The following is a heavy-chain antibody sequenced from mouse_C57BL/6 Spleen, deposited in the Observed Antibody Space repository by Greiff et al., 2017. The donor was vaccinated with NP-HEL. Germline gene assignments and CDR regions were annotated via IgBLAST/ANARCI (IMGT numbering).Heavy chain of an antibody. D-gene: IGHD2-4*01. CDR2: INPNNGGT. J-gene: IGHJ2*01. V-gene: IGHV1-26*01. CDR1: GYTFTDYY. Sequence: VQLQQSGPELVKPGASVKISCKASGYTFTDYYMNWVKQSHGKSLEWIGDINPNNGGTSYNQKFKGKATLTVDKSSSTAYMELRSLTSEDSAVYYCARGMITTRGYYFDYWGQGTTLTVSS. CDR3: ARGMITTRGYYFDY.